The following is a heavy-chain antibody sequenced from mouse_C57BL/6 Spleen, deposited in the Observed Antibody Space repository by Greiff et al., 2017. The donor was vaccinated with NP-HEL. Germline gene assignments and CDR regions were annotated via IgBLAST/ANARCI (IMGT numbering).Heavy chain of an antibody. CDR1: GYTFTSYW. CDR2: IYPGDGDT. Sequence: QVQLQQPGAELVKPGASVKMSCKASGYTFTSYWITWVKQRPGKGLEWIGRIYPGDGDTNYNGKFKGKATLTADKSSSTAYMQLSSLTSEDSAVYFCARVPYYGSSRYFDVWGTGTTVTVSS. J-gene: IGHJ1*03. D-gene: IGHD1-1*01. V-gene: IGHV1-82*01. CDR3: ARVPYYGSSRYFDV.